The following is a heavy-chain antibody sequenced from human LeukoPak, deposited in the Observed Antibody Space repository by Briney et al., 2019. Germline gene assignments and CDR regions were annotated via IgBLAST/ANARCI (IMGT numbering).Heavy chain of an antibody. CDR1: GGSFSGYY. Sequence: PSETLSLTCAVYGGSFSGYYWSWIRQPPGKGLEWIGEINHSGSTNYNPSLKSRVTISVDTSKNQFSLKLSSVTAADTAVYYCARILAVALDYWGQGTLVTVSS. CDR2: INHSGST. CDR3: ARILAVALDY. D-gene: IGHD6-19*01. J-gene: IGHJ4*02. V-gene: IGHV4-34*01.